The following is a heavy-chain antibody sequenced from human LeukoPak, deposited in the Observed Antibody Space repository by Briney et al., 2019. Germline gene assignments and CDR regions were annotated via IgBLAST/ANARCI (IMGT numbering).Heavy chain of an antibody. CDR1: GYTFTSYD. J-gene: IGHJ4*02. Sequence: ASVKVSCKASGYTFTSYDINWVRQATGQGLEWMGWMNPNSGNTGYAQKFQGRVTITRNTSISTAYMGLSSLRSEDTAVYYCAISSGYYSGFDYWGQGTLVTVSS. V-gene: IGHV1-8*03. D-gene: IGHD3-22*01. CDR3: AISSGYYSGFDY. CDR2: MNPNSGNT.